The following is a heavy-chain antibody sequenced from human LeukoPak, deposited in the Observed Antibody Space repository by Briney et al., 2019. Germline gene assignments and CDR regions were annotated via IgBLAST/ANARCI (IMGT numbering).Heavy chain of an antibody. J-gene: IGHJ1*01. CDR1: GFTFTNFA. D-gene: IGHD4-17*01. CDR3: ARDPNGDYVGAFDFXR. V-gene: IGHV3-23*01. Sequence: GRSLRLSCVASGFTFTNFAMTLVRQAPGRGLEWVSSISGACTYYAESVQGRFTISTDNYKNTVYLQMKSLRAEDTALYYCARDPNGDYVGAFDFXRWGXGTXVT. CDR2: ISGACT.